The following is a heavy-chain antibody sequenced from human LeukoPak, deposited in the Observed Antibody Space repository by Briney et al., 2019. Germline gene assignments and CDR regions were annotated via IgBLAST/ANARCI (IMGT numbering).Heavy chain of an antibody. CDR2: IYTSGST. J-gene: IGHJ6*02. Sequence: SETLSLTCTVSGGSISSYYWSWIRQPAGKGLEWIGRIYTSGSTNYNPSLKSRVTMSVDTSKNQLSLKLSSVTAADTAVYYCARGGLRFLEWSGHYEDVWGQGTTVTVSS. CDR1: GGSISSYY. CDR3: ARGGLRFLEWSGHYEDV. D-gene: IGHD3-3*01. V-gene: IGHV4-4*07.